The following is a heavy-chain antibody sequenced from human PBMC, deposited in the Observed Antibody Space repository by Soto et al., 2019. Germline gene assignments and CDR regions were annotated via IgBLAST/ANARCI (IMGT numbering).Heavy chain of an antibody. CDR1: GGSIGTNNW. CDR2: VFRSGST. CDR3: ARSRRGVVVVPATTNWFAP. J-gene: IGHJ5*02. D-gene: IGHD2-15*01. V-gene: IGHV4-4*02. Sequence: QVQLQESGPGLVKPSGTLSLTCTVSGGSIGTNNWWSWVRQSPGKGLEWIGEVFRSGSTNYNPSLKSRVSISVDTSKNHFSLEVTSVTAADTAVYYCARSRRGVVVVPATTNWFAPWGQGILVTVSS.